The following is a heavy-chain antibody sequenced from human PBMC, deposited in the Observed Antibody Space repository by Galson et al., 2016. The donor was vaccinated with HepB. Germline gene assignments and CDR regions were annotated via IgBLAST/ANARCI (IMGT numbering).Heavy chain of an antibody. Sequence: SLRLSCAASGITLTTYWMFWVRQAPGKGLEWVATMKPDGSERYFAESVRGRFTVSRDDAKISLFLQMDSLRAEDTAVYYCTRNAGWAFYICGQGTKVTFSS. CDR1: GITLTTYW. J-gene: IGHJ3*02. V-gene: IGHV3-7*03. CDR2: MKPDGSER. CDR3: TRNAGWAFYI. D-gene: IGHD2-15*01.